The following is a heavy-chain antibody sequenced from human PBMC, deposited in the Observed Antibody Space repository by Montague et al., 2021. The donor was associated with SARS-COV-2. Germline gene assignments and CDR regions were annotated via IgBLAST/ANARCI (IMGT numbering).Heavy chain of an antibody. CDR2: TYYRSKWYN. J-gene: IGHJ6*02. CDR3: ARLKYGMDV. Sequence: CAISGDSVSSNSAIWSWIRQSPSIGLEWLGRTYYRSKWYNDYAVSVKSRISINPDTSKNQFSLQLNSVTPDDTAVYYCARLKYGMDVWGQGTTVTVSS. V-gene: IGHV6-1*01. CDR1: GDSVSSNSAI.